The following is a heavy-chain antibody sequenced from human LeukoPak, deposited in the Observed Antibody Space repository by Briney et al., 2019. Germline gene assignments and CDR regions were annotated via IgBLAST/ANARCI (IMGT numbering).Heavy chain of an antibody. V-gene: IGHV4-31*03. CDR2: IYYSGST. Sequence: PSETLSLTCTVSGGSISSGGYYWSWIRHHPGKGLEWIGYIYYSGSTYYNPSLKSRVTISVDTSKNQFSLKLSSVTAADTAVYYCARARWNDRGSQVDYWGQGTLVTVSS. D-gene: IGHD1-1*01. CDR3: ARARWNDRGSQVDY. CDR1: GGSISSGGYY. J-gene: IGHJ4*02.